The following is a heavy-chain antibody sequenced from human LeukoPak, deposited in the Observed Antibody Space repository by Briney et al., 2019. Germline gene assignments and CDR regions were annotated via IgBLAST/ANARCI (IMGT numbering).Heavy chain of an antibody. CDR2: INAGNGNT. V-gene: IGHV1-3*01. J-gene: IGHJ4*02. Sequence: ASVKVSCKASGYTFTSYAMHWVRQAPGQGLEWMGWINAGNGNTKYSQKFQGRVTITRDTSASTAYMELSSLRSEDTAVYYCARDRWQQLVDYWGQGTLVTVSS. CDR3: ARDRWQQLVDY. CDR1: GYTFTSYA. D-gene: IGHD6-13*01.